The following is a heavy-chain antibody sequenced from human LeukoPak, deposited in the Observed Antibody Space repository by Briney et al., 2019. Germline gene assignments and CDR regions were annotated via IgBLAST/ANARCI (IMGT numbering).Heavy chain of an antibody. V-gene: IGHV4-59*01. Sequence: SETLSLTCTVSGGSISSYYWSWIRQPPGKGLEWIGYIYYSGSTNYNPSLKSRVTISVDTSKNQFSLKLSSVTAADTAVYYCARQIYGGNLVYFDYWGQGTLVTVSS. J-gene: IGHJ4*02. CDR1: GGSISSYY. CDR2: IYYSGST. D-gene: IGHD4-23*01. CDR3: ARQIYGGNLVYFDY.